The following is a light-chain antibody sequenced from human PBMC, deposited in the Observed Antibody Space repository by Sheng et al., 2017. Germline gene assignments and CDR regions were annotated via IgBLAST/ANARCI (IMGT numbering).Light chain of an antibody. CDR3: QQRSNWPPVT. V-gene: IGKV1-16*01. CDR1: QDITKY. Sequence: DIQMTQSPSSLSASVGDRVTITCQASQDITKYLNWFQQKPGKGPKLLIYAASSLQSGVPSRFSGSGSGTDFTLTISSLEPEDFAVYYCQQRSNWPPVTFGQGTKLEIK. J-gene: IGKJ2*01. CDR2: AAS.